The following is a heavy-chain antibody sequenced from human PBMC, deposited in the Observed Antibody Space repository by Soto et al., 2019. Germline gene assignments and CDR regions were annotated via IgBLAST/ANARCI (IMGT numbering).Heavy chain of an antibody. D-gene: IGHD2-15*01. Sequence: PWGSLRLSCAASGFTYSSSGMRWVRQSAGTGLQWVAVISYDGSNKYYADSVKGRFTISRDNSKNTLYLQMNSLRAEDTAVYYCAKDPAYCSGGSCYPYGMDVWGQGTTVTGSS. CDR2: ISYDGSNK. CDR3: AKDPAYCSGGSCYPYGMDV. V-gene: IGHV3-30*18. CDR1: GFTYSSSG. J-gene: IGHJ6*02.